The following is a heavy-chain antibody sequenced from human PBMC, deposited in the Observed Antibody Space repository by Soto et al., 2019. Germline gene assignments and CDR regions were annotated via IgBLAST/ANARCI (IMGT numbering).Heavy chain of an antibody. CDR2: IFHSGST. CDR3: ARGDSSGCSYY. CDR1: GDSISSRNW. V-gene: IGHV4-4*02. D-gene: IGHD6-19*01. Sequence: SETLSLTCAVSGDSISSRNWWSWVRQPPGVDLEWIGEIFHSGSTKYNPSLRSRVTISLDKSKNQFSLKVNSVTAADTAVYYCARGDSSGCSYYWGQGTLVTVSS. J-gene: IGHJ4*02.